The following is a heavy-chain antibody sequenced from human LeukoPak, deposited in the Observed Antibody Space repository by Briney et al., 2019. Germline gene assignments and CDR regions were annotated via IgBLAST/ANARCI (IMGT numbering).Heavy chain of an antibody. J-gene: IGHJ4*02. D-gene: IGHD6-13*01. V-gene: IGHV3-48*01. CDR1: GFTFSSYS. Sequence: HPGGSLRLSCAASGFTFSSYSMNWVRQAPGKGLEWVSYISSSSSTIYYADSVKGRFTISRDNAKNSLYLQMNSLRAEDTAVYYCARGAAAGPDYWGQGTLVTVSS. CDR3: ARGAAAGPDY. CDR2: ISSSSSTI.